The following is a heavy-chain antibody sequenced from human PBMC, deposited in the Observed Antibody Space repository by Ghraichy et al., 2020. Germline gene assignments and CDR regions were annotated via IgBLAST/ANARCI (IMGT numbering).Heavy chain of an antibody. V-gene: IGHV3-21*01. CDR2: ISSSSSYI. J-gene: IGHJ6*02. Sequence: GGSLRLSCAASGFTFSSYSMNWVRQAPGKGLEWVSSISSSSSYIYYADSVKGRFTISRDNAKNSLYLQMNSLRAEDTAVYYCAKGSLLEKQSYYYYYGMDVWGQGTTVTVSS. CDR1: GFTFSSYS. CDR3: AKGSLLEKQSYYYYYGMDV. D-gene: IGHD3-3*01.